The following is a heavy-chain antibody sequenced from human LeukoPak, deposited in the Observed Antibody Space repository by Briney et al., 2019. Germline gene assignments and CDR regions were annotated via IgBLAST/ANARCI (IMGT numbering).Heavy chain of an antibody. J-gene: IGHJ4*02. CDR1: GYTFTSYA. V-gene: IGHV1-69*13. CDR3: AREGDIVVVPAFH. Sequence: SVKVSCKASGYTFTSYAMNWVRQAPGQGLEWMGGIIPIFGTANYAQKFQGRVTITADESASTAYMELSSLRSEDTAVYYCAREGDIVVVPAFHWGQGTLVTVSS. CDR2: IIPIFGTA. D-gene: IGHD2-2*01.